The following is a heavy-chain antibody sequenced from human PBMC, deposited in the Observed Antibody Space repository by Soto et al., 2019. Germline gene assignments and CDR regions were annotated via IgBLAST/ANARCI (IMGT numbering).Heavy chain of an antibody. CDR3: ARDCSSTSCYTYYYGMDV. CDR1: GYTFTSYG. CDR2: ISAYNGNT. Sequence: ASVKVSCKASGYTFTSYGISWVRQAPGQGLEWMGWISAYNGNTNYAQKLQGRVTMTTDTSTSTAYMELRSLRSDDTAVYYCARDCSSTSCYTYYYGMDVWGQGTTVTVSS. V-gene: IGHV1-18*01. J-gene: IGHJ6*02. D-gene: IGHD2-2*02.